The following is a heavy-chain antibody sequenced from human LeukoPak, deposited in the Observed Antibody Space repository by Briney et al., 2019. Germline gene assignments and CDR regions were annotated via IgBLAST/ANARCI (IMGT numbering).Heavy chain of an antibody. Sequence: SQTLSLTCAISGDSVSSNSAAWNWIRQSPSRGLDCLGRRYYRSKLYNDYAVSVKSLITINPDTSKNEYYLHLNCVTPHDTAVYYCTRDSGSYSTSYRFDSWGQGTLVTVSS. CDR1: GDSVSSNSAA. V-gene: IGHV6-1*01. CDR2: RYYRSKLYN. D-gene: IGHD6-6*01. CDR3: TRDSGSYSTSYRFDS. J-gene: IGHJ4*02.